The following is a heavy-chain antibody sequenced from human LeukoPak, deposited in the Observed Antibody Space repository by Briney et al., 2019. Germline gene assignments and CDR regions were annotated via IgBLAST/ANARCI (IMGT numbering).Heavy chain of an antibody. CDR2: IWYDGSNK. CDR1: GFTFSSYG. V-gene: IGHV3-33*01. D-gene: IGHD1-26*01. CDR3: AREPGFSGSYPVDY. Sequence: PGGSLRLSCAASGFTFSSYGMHWVRQAPGKGLEWVAVIWYDGSNKYYADSVKGRFTISRDNSKNTLYLQMNSLRAEDTAVYYCAREPGFSGSYPVDYWGQGTLVTVSS. J-gene: IGHJ4*02.